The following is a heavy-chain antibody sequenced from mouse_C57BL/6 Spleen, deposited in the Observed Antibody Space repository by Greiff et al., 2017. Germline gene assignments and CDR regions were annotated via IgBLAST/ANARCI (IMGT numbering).Heavy chain of an antibody. Sequence: QVQLKESGPELVKPGASVKISCKASGYAFSSSWMNWVKQRPGKGLEWIGRIYPGDGDTNYNGKFKGKATLTADKSSSTAYMQLSSLTSEHSSVYFCARRSPHFDYWGQGTTLTVSS. V-gene: IGHV1-82*01. CDR2: IYPGDGDT. J-gene: IGHJ2*01. CDR3: ARRSPHFDY. CDR1: GYAFSSSW.